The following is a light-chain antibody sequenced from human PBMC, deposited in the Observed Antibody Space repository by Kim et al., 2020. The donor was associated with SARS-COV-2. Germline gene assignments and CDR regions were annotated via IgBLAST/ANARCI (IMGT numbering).Light chain of an antibody. J-gene: IGLJ1*01. CDR1: SSDVGSYNR. Sequence: GQSVTISCTRTSSDVGSYNRVSWYQQPPGTAPKLMIYEVSNRPSGVPDRFSGSKSGNTASLTISGLQAEDEADYYCSSYTSSSTYVFGTGTKVTVL. CDR2: EVS. V-gene: IGLV2-18*02. CDR3: SSYTSSSTYV.